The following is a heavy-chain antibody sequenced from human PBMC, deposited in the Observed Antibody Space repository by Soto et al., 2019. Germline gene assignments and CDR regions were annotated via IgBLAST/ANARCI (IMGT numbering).Heavy chain of an antibody. CDR2: IYYSGST. Sequence: PSETLSLTCTVSGGSISSYYWSWIRQPPGKGLEWIGYIYYSGSTNYNPSLKSRVTISVDTSKNQFSLKLSSVTAADTAVYYCARHVGDYGDYYYYGMDVWGQGTTVNVSS. V-gene: IGHV4-59*08. CDR3: ARHVGDYGDYYYYGMDV. J-gene: IGHJ6*02. D-gene: IGHD4-17*01. CDR1: GGSISSYY.